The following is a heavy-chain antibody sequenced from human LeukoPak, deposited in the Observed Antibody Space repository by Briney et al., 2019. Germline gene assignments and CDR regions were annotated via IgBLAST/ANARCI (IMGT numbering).Heavy chain of an antibody. Sequence: ASVKVSCKASGYTFTGYYMHWVRQAPGQGLEWMGRINPNSGGTNYAQKFQGRVTMTRDTSISTAYMELSRLRSDDTAVYFCARGNGDYGEYYFDYWGQGTLVTVSS. CDR3: ARGNGDYGEYYFDY. V-gene: IGHV1-2*06. CDR2: INPNSGGT. D-gene: IGHD4-17*01. CDR1: GYTFTGYY. J-gene: IGHJ4*02.